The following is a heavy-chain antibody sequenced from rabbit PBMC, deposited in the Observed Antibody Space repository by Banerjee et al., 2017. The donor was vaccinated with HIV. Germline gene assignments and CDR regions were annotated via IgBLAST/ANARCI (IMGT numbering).Heavy chain of an antibody. CDR3: ARDAAGREDSNL. CDR1: GFDLSNYD. V-gene: IGHV1S45*01. J-gene: IGHJ4*01. D-gene: IGHD4-1*01. CDR2: IDVVRSSTKT. Sequence: QEQLEESGGGLVKPGASPTLTCKASGFDLSNYDMCWVRQAPGKGLEWIACIDVVRSSTKTYYTSWAKGRFTVSKTSSTTVTLQMTSLTAADTATYFCARDAAGREDSNLWGPGTLVTVS.